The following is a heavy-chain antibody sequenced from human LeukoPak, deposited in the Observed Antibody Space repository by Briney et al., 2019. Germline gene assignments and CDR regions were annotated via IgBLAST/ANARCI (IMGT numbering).Heavy chain of an antibody. Sequence: ASVKVSCKASGYTFTGYYMHWVRQAPGQGLEWMGWINPNSGGTNYAQKFQGWVTMTRDTSISTAYMELSRLRSDDTAVYYCARSRATTRVYYFDYWGQGTLVTVSS. CDR3: ARSRATTRVYYFDY. J-gene: IGHJ4*02. CDR2: INPNSGGT. D-gene: IGHD5-12*01. CDR1: GYTFTGYY. V-gene: IGHV1-2*04.